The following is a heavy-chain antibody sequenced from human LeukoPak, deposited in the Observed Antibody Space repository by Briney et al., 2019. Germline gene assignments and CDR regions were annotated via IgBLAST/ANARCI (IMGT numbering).Heavy chain of an antibody. V-gene: IGHV3-9*01. CDR3: ARDLGPHSSSPNSGAFDI. CDR2: ISWNSGSI. D-gene: IGHD6-6*01. J-gene: IGHJ3*02. CDR1: GFTFDDYA. Sequence: GGSLRLSCAASGFTFDDYAMHWVRQAPGKDLEWVSGISWNSGSIGYADSVKGRFTISRDNAKNSLYLQMNSLRAEDTAVYYCARDLGPHSSSPNSGAFDIWGQGTMVTVSS.